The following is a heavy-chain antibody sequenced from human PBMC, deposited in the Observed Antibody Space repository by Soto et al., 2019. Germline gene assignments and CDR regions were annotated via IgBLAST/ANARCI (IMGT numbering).Heavy chain of an antibody. CDR3: ARGLGRAYYDSSSYYHLDY. CDR2: IYSGGST. Sequence: EVQLVESGGGLIQPGGSLRLSCAVSGFSVSTNSMTWVRQGPGMGLECVSVIYSGGSTKFAASVKGRFTISRDYSKNTLYLQMNSLRAEDTAVYYCARGLGRAYYDSSSYYHLDYWGQGTLVTVSP. V-gene: IGHV3-53*01. D-gene: IGHD3-22*01. J-gene: IGHJ4*02. CDR1: GFSVSTNS.